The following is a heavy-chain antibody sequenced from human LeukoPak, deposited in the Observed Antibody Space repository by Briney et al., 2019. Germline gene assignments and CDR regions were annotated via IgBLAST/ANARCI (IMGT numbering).Heavy chain of an antibody. CDR3: ARSSLAVAGSVFDY. Sequence: ASVKVSCKASGYTFTSYGISWVRQAPGQGLEWMGWISTYNGNTHYAQKLQGRVTMTADTSTSTAYMELRSLRSDDTAVYYCARSSLAVAGSVFDYWGQGTLVTVSS. J-gene: IGHJ4*02. CDR2: ISTYNGNT. D-gene: IGHD6-19*01. CDR1: GYTFTSYG. V-gene: IGHV1-18*01.